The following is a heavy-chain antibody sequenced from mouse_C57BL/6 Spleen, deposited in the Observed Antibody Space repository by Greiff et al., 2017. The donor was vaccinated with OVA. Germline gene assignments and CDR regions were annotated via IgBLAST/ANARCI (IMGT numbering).Heavy chain of an antibody. D-gene: IGHD2-2*01. J-gene: IGHJ2*01. CDR2: IYPGDGDT. Sequence: VQVVESGPELVKPGASVKISCKASGYAFSSSWMNWVKQRPGKGLEWIGRIYPGDGDTNYNGKFKGKATLTADKSSSTAYMQLSSLTSEDSAVYFCARSYGYDERGFDYWGQGTTLTVSS. CDR1: GYAFSSSW. CDR3: ARSYGYDERGFDY. V-gene: IGHV1-82*01.